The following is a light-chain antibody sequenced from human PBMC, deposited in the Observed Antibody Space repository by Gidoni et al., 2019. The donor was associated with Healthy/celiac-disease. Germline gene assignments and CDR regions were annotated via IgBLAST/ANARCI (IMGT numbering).Light chain of an antibody. CDR1: QRVSSSY. J-gene: IGKJ3*01. Sequence: EIVLTQSPGTLSLSPGESATLACRASQRVSSSYLAWYQQKPGQAPRLLIYGASSRATGIPDRFSGSGSGTDFTLTISRLEPEDFAVYYCQQYGSSPQITFGPGTKVDIK. V-gene: IGKV3-20*01. CDR3: QQYGSSPQIT. CDR2: GAS.